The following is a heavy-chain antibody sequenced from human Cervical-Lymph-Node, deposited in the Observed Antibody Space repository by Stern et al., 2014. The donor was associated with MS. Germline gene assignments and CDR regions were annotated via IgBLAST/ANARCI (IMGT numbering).Heavy chain of an antibody. D-gene: IGHD3/OR15-3a*01. CDR1: GYTFTSHY. Sequence: VHLVESGAEVKKPGGSVKVSCKASGYTFTSHYMHWVRQAPGQGLEWVGIINPSGDSASYAQKFQGRVTMTRDTSTSTVYMELSSLRSEDTAVYYCASGTGSKRPTGNYWGQGTLVTVSS. CDR2: INPSGDSA. CDR3: ASGTGSKRPTGNY. J-gene: IGHJ4*02. V-gene: IGHV1-46*01.